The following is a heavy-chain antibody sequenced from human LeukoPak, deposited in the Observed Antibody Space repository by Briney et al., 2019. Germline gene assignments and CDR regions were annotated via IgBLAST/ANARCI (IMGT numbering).Heavy chain of an antibody. V-gene: IGHV4-38-2*02. CDR2: IYHSGRT. D-gene: IGHD3-10*01. J-gene: IGHJ5*02. Sequence: PSDTVSLTCTVCGYSISRVYYWGWPRQPPGKGLEWIGSIYHSGRTYYNPSLKTRVTRSVDTSKNQFSLKLSSVTAADTAVYHCARDNAYYGSGRNNWFDPWGQGTLVTVSS. CDR1: GYSISRVYY. CDR3: ARDNAYYGSGRNNWFDP.